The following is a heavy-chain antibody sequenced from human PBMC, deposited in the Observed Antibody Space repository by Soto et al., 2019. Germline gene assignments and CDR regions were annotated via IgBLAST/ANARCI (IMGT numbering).Heavy chain of an antibody. CDR3: ARKVESYGFDI. Sequence: QVQLVQSGAEVKKPGSSVEVSCKASGGTFSNFAINWVRQAPGQGLEWMGGIIPIFDAANYAQNFRGRVTITADESTSTAYMELSGLRSEDTAMYYCARKVESYGFDIWGQGTLVTVSS. V-gene: IGHV1-69*01. CDR2: IIPIFDAA. CDR1: GGTFSNFA. J-gene: IGHJ3*02.